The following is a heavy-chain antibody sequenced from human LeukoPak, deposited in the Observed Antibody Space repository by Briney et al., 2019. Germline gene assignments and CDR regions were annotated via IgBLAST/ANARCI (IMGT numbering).Heavy chain of an antibody. CDR2: IIPIFGTA. CDR3: ASLGDDSSGYSY. D-gene: IGHD3-22*01. V-gene: IGHV1-69*13. CDR1: GGTFSSYA. Sequence: WASVKVSCKASGGTFSSYAISWVRQAPGQGLEWMGGIIPIFGTANYAQKFQGRVTITADESTSTAYMELSSLRSEDTAVYYCASLGDDSSGYSYWGQGTLVTVSS. J-gene: IGHJ4*02.